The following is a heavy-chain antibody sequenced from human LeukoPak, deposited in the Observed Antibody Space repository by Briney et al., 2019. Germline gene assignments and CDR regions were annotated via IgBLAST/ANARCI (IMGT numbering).Heavy chain of an antibody. V-gene: IGHV3-48*01. Sequence: GGSLRLSCTGSGFIFNSYGINWVRQAPGKGLEWVAYISSSTSNIFYADSVKGRFTISRDHAKDSVLLQMNSLRVEDTALYFCARDGVMAVTPFYFDSWGQGDLVTVSS. CDR3: ARDGVMAVTPFYFDS. D-gene: IGHD4-23*01. CDR1: GFIFNSYG. CDR2: ISSSTSNI. J-gene: IGHJ4*02.